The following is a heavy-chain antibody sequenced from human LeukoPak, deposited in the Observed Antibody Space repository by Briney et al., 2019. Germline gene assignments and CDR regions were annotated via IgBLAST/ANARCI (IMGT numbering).Heavy chain of an antibody. J-gene: IGHJ4*02. CDR1: GGTFSSYA. CDR2: INPNNGGT. D-gene: IGHD2-2*01. Sequence: ASVKVSCQASGGTFSSYAISWVRQAPGQGLEWMGWINPNNGGTNYAQKFQGRVTMTRETSISTAYMGLSRLRSDDTAIYYWARSKYCSSTTCSARRTDYWGQGTLVTASS. V-gene: IGHV1-2*02. CDR3: ARSKYCSSTTCSARRTDY.